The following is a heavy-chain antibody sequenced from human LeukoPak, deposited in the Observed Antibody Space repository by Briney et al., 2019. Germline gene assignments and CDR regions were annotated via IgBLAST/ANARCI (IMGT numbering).Heavy chain of an antibody. CDR3: ARDLFDY. Sequence: PGRSLRLSCAASGFTLSSYAMHWVRQAPGKGLEWVAVISYDGSNKYYADSVKGRFTISRDNSKNTLYLQMNSLRAEDTAVYYCARDLFDYWGQGTLVTVSS. V-gene: IGHV3-30-3*01. CDR2: ISYDGSNK. CDR1: GFTLSSYA. J-gene: IGHJ4*02.